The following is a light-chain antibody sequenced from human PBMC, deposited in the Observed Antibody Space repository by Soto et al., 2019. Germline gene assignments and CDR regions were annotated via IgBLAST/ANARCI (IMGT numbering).Light chain of an antibody. J-gene: IGKJ1*01. CDR1: QSVLYSSNSKNY. Sequence: DIVMTQSPDSLAVSLGERATINCKSSQSVLYSSNSKNYLAWYQHKPGQPPSLLIYWASTRESGVPDRFSGSGSGTDFPLTIASLQAEDVAVYYCQQYYGLPRTFGQGTKVEIK. CDR2: WAS. CDR3: QQYYGLPRT. V-gene: IGKV4-1*01.